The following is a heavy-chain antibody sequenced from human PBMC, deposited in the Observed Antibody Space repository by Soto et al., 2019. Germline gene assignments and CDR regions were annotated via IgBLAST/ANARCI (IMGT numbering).Heavy chain of an antibody. CDR2: IYHSGST. D-gene: IGHD3-10*01. CDR1: GGSIDRSNYY. V-gene: IGHV4-39*07. J-gene: IGHJ4*02. CDR3: ARVAYYYGSGSYYSDY. Sequence: SETLSLTCTVSGGSIDRSNYYWDWVRQPPGKGLEWIGEIYHSGSTNYNPSLKSRVTISVDKSKNQFSLKLSSVTAADTAVYYCARVAYYYGSGSYYSDYWGQGTLVTVSS.